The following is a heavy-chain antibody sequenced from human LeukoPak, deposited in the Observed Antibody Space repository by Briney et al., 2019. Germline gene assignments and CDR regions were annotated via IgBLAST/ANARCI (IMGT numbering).Heavy chain of an antibody. D-gene: IGHD1-26*01. CDR3: ARCVVGASTAQFDS. CDR2: IYPGDSDT. J-gene: IGHJ4*02. V-gene: IGHV5-51*01. Sequence: GESLKISCKGSGYSFTNYWIAWVRQMPGKGLEWMGIIYPGDSDTRYSPSFQGQVTISADKSITTAYLQWRSLKASDTAMYYCARCVVGASTAQFDSWGQGSLVTVSS. CDR1: GYSFTNYW.